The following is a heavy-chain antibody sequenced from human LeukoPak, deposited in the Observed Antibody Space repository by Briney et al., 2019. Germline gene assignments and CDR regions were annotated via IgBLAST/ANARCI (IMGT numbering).Heavy chain of an antibody. CDR1: GFTFSSYA. J-gene: IGHJ4*02. V-gene: IGHV3-23*01. Sequence: GGSLRLSCAASGFTFSSYAMNWVRQAPGKGLEWVSAISGSGGSTYYADSVKGRFTISRDNSKNTLFLQMNSLRAEDTAVYYCAKGVDTAIFRYWGQGTLVTVSS. CDR2: ISGSGGST. CDR3: AKGVDTAIFRY. D-gene: IGHD5-18*01.